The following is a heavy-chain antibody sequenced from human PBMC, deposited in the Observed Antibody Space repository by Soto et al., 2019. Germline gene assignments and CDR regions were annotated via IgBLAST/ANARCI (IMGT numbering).Heavy chain of an antibody. J-gene: IGHJ3*01. CDR1: GYTFINYG. Sequence: QVQLVQSGAEVKKPGASVRVSCKTSGYTFINYGITWVRQAPGQGLEWMGWLSAYNGDTSSSEKLQDRFTMTTDTSTNTVYIDLRSLTSHDTAVYYCARWSAIVGGAEALDVWGQGTMVIVSS. D-gene: IGHD1-26*01. CDR3: ARWSAIVGGAEALDV. V-gene: IGHV1-18*01. CDR2: LSAYNGDT.